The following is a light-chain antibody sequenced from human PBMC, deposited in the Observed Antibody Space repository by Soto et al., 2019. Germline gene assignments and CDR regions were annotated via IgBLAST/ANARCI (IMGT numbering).Light chain of an antibody. CDR1: PSVTNF. CDR3: QQRNVWPPVT. J-gene: IGKJ5*01. V-gene: IGKV3-11*01. CDR2: GAF. Sequence: EIVLTQSQATLSLSPGERATLSCRASPSVTNFLAWYQQKPGQAPTRLIYGAFNRATGIPARFSGSGSGTDFTLTISSLEPEDSAVYYCQQRNVWPPVTFGQGTRLEIK.